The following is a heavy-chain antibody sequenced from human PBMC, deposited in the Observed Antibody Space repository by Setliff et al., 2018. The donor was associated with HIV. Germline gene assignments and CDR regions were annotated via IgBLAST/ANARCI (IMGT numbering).Heavy chain of an antibody. V-gene: IGHV4-4*09. CDR2: IYTSGST. CDR1: DDPINSFY. J-gene: IGHJ4*02. D-gene: IGHD3-22*01. CDR3: ARTPEDYDQYFFDR. Sequence: SETLSLTCTVSDDPINSFYWSWIRQPPGKGLEWIGYIYTSGSTNYNPSLEGRVTISVDTSKNQFSLKLSSVTAADTAVYYCARTPEDYDQYFFDRWVQGTLVTVSS.